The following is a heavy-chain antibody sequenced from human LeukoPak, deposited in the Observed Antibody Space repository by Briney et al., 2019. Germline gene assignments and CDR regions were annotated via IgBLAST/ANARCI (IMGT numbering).Heavy chain of an antibody. Sequence: GGSLRLSCAASGFTFSSYSMNWVRQAPGKGLEWVSSISSSSSYIYYADSVKGRFTISRDNAKNSLYLQMNSLRAEDTAVYYCAREKKDVRGVGVWGQGTLVTVSS. J-gene: IGHJ4*02. CDR3: AREKKDVRGVGV. V-gene: IGHV3-21*01. CDR1: GFTFSSYS. D-gene: IGHD3-10*01. CDR2: ISSSSSYI.